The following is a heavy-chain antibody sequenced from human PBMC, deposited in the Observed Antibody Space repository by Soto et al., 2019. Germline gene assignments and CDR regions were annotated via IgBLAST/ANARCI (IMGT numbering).Heavy chain of an antibody. CDR3: ARQSDFWGDISSFAP. J-gene: IGHJ5*02. V-gene: IGHV4-39*01. CDR2: IYYNGFS. D-gene: IGHD3-3*01. CDR1: GGSISSRNYY. Sequence: SETLSLTCTVSGGSISSRNYYWGWVRQPPGKGLEWIGSIYYNGFSYYNPSLKTRVTISVDTSKNHFSLKVRSVTATDTAVYYCARQSDFWGDISSFAPWGQGTLVPVSS.